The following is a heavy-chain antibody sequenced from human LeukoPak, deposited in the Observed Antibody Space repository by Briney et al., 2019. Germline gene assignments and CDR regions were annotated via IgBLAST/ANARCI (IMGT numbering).Heavy chain of an antibody. Sequence: PGGSLRLSCTTSGFTFSNYSMNWVRQAPGKGLEWVSFISSRSDSKYYADSVEGRFTISRDNAKNSLYLQMNSLRADDTGVYYCAREDSTSWFLGESYFYYGIDVWGQGTTVIVSS. CDR2: ISSRSDSK. V-gene: IGHV3-48*01. CDR3: AREDSTSWFLGESYFYYGIDV. CDR1: GFTFSNYS. D-gene: IGHD6-13*01. J-gene: IGHJ6*02.